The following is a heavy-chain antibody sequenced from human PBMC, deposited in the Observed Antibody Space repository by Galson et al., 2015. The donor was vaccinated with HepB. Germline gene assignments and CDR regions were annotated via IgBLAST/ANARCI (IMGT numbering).Heavy chain of an antibody. Sequence: SVKVSCKASGSTFRTETISWVRQAPGQGPEWMGGIIPLFGTAKYAQKFQGRVTITADESTSTAYMELSSLRSEDTAVYYCARDRAYCSSTSCYRYYYYYGMDVWGQGTTVTVSS. CDR3: ARDRAYCSSTSCYRYYYYYGMDV. V-gene: IGHV1-69*13. J-gene: IGHJ6*02. CDR1: GSTFRTET. CDR2: IIPLFGTA. D-gene: IGHD2-2*02.